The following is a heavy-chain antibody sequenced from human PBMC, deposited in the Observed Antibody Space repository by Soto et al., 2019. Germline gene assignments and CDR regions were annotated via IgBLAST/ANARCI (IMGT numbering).Heavy chain of an antibody. CDR1: GYTFTSYY. CDR2: ISAYNGNT. J-gene: IGHJ3*02. D-gene: IGHD4-17*01. Sequence: ASVKVSCKASGYTFTSYYMHWVRQAPGQGLEWMGWISAYNGNTNYAQKLQGRVTMTTDTSTSTAYMELRSLRSDDTAVYYCARDAFVYGDYDAFDIWGQGTMVTVSS. V-gene: IGHV1-18*04. CDR3: ARDAFVYGDYDAFDI.